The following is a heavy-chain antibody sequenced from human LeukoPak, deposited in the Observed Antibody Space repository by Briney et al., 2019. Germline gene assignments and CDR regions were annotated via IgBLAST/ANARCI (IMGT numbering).Heavy chain of an antibody. D-gene: IGHD6-19*01. CDR3: ARGLDSSGWSYFEY. CDR1: GYTFISYY. CDR2: INPSDGRT. V-gene: IGHV1-46*04. Sequence: ASVKVSCKASGYTFISYYIHWMRQAPGQGPEWMGVINPSDGRTRYAQKLQGRVTMTRDTSTSTLYMDLSSLRSEDTAVYYCARGLDSSGWSYFEYWGQGTLLTVS. J-gene: IGHJ4*02.